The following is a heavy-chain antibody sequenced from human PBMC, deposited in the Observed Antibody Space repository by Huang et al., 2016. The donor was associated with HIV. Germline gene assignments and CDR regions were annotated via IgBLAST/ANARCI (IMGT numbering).Heavy chain of an antibody. CDR2: ITGRGSSS. V-gene: IGHV3-23*01. J-gene: IGHJ4*02. D-gene: IGHD6-13*01. CDR1: GFTFSSYA. CDR3: AKADSGAAAGSLVDY. Sequence: EVQLLESGGGLVQPGGSLRLSCAAFGFTFSSYAMSWVRQGPGKGLELGSSITGRGSSSYYADSVKGRFTISRDNSKNTLYLQMNSLRAEDTAIYYCAKADSGAAAGSLVDYWGQGTLVTVSS.